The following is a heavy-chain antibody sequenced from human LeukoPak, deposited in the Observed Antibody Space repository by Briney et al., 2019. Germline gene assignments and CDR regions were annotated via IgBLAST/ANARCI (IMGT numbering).Heavy chain of an antibody. Sequence: GASVKVSCKASGGTFSSYAISWVRQAPGQGLEWMGGIIPIFGTANYAQKFQGRVTITADESTSTAYMELRSLRSDDTAVYYCARDRGIAVAGTVDYWGQGTLVTVSS. J-gene: IGHJ4*02. CDR2: IIPIFGTA. CDR1: GGTFSSYA. D-gene: IGHD6-19*01. V-gene: IGHV1-69*13. CDR3: ARDRGIAVAGTVDY.